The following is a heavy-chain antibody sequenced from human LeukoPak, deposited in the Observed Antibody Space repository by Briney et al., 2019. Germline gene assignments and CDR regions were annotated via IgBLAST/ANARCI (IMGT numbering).Heavy chain of an antibody. CDR1: IGSISSSKW. J-gene: IGHJ3*02. CDR2: IYLYGTT. Sequence: SETLSLTCSVSIGSISSSKWWSWVRQSPVKGLEWIGEIYLYGTTNYNPSFTSRVTMSVDRSRNQFSLKLSSVTAADTAVYYCARQGWELRGAFDIWGQGTMVTVSS. CDR3: ARQGWELRGAFDI. D-gene: IGHD1-26*01. V-gene: IGHV4-4*02.